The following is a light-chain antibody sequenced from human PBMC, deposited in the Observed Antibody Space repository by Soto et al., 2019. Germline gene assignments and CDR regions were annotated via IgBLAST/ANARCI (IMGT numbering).Light chain of an antibody. CDR3: QRYNNWPHT. J-gene: IGKJ4*01. CDR2: GAS. V-gene: IGKV3-15*01. CDR1: QSVSNN. Sequence: EIVMTQSPATLSVSPGERATLSCRASQSVSNNLAWYQQKPGQAPRLLIYGASTRATGIPARFSGSGSGTEFTLSISSLQSEDFAIYYCQRYNNWPHTFGGGTKVEIK.